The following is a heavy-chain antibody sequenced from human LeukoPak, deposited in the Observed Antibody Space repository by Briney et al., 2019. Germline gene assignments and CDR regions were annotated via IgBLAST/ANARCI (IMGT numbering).Heavy chain of an antibody. CDR3: ARAGNYYFEY. Sequence: GGSLRLSCAASGFTFSSTWMHWVRQAPGEGLVWVSRMNGDGSTINYADSVKGRYTISRDNTKNTLYLQMNELRAEDTAVYYCARAGNYYFEYCSQGTLVTVSS. D-gene: IGHD1-7*01. V-gene: IGHV3-74*01. CDR1: GFTFSSTW. J-gene: IGHJ4*02. CDR2: MNGDGSTI.